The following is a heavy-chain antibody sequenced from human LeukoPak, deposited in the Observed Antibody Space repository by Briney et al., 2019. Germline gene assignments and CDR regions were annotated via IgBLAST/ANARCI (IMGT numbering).Heavy chain of an antibody. D-gene: IGHD2-2*01. CDR1: GFTFSGSA. CDR2: IRSKANSYAT. V-gene: IGHV3-73*01. J-gene: IGHJ4*02. Sequence: GGSLRLSCAASGFTFSGSAMHWVRQASGKGLEWVGRIRSKANSYATAYAASVKGRFTISRDDSKNTAYRQMNSLKTEDTAVYYCTRLSIRGNYWGQGTLVTVSS. CDR3: TRLSIRGNY.